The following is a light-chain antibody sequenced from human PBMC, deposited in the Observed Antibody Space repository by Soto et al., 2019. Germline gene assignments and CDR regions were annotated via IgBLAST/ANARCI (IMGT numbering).Light chain of an antibody. Sequence: DIQMTQSPSSLSASVGDRVTITCRASQNISSCLNWYQQKPGKAPNLLIYAASSLQSGVPSRFNGSGPGTDFTLTISSLQPEDFATYYCQQSHSTPYTFGQGTKLEIK. V-gene: IGKV1-39*01. CDR3: QQSHSTPYT. CDR2: AAS. CDR1: QNISSC. J-gene: IGKJ2*01.